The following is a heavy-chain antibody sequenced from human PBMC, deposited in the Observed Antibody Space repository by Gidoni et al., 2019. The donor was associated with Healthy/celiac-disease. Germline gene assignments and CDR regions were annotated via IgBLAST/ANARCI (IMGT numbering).Heavy chain of an antibody. Sequence: QLQLVESGGGVVQPGSSLRLSCSASGFTFSSYAMHWVRQAPGKGLEWVAVISYDGSNKYYADSVKGRVTIARDNSKNTLYLQMNSLRAEDTAVYYCARAVSGWYSYFDYWGQGTLVTVSS. V-gene: IGHV3-30-3*01. J-gene: IGHJ4*02. D-gene: IGHD6-19*01. CDR2: ISYDGSNK. CDR3: ARAVSGWYSYFDY. CDR1: GFTFSSYA.